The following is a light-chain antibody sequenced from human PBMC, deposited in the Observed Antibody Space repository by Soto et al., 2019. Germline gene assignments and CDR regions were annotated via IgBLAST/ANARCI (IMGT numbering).Light chain of an antibody. Sequence: QLVLTQSPSASASLGASVKLSCTLSSGHSTYAIAWHQQQPEKGPRYLMKLNSDGSHSKGDGIPDRFSGSSSGAERHLTISSLQSEDEADYYCQTWGTAIHDVVFGGGTKLTVL. CDR3: QTWGTAIHDVV. V-gene: IGLV4-69*01. J-gene: IGLJ2*01. CDR2: LNSDGSH. CDR1: SGHSTYA.